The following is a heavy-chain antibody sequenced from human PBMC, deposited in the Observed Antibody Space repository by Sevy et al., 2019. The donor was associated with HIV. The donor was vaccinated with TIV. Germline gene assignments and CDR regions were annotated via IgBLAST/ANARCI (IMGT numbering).Heavy chain of an antibody. Sequence: ASVKVSCKASGGIFKTYGFSWVRQAPGQGPEWVGGIIPILGKTNYAQKFQDRVTISADEYMKTDHMELRNLRSEDTGVYYCARGGGNGWYYFDYWGQETLVTVSS. CDR2: IIPILGKT. V-gene: IGHV1-69*10. D-gene: IGHD6-19*01. J-gene: IGHJ4*02. CDR1: GGIFKTYG. CDR3: ARGGGNGWYYFDY.